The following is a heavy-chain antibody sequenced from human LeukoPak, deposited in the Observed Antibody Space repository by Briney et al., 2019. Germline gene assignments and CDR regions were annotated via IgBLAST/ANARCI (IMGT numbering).Heavy chain of an antibody. Sequence: PGGSLRLSCAASGFTFSSYAMSWVRQAPGKGLEWVSAISGSGGSIYYADSVKGRFTISRDNSKNTLYLQMNSLRAEDTAVYYCAKEGDVVVVPAAPLYYGMDVWGQGTTVTVSS. J-gene: IGHJ6*02. V-gene: IGHV3-23*01. CDR1: GFTFSSYA. D-gene: IGHD2-2*01. CDR3: AKEGDVVVVPAAPLYYGMDV. CDR2: ISGSGGSI.